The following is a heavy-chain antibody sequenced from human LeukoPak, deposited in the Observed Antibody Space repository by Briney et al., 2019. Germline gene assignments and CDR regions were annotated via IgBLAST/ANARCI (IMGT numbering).Heavy chain of an antibody. CDR2: INHSGST. CDR3: ARSLLEYSSSSGFDY. CDR1: GESFSGYY. V-gene: IGHV4-34*01. J-gene: IGHJ4*02. D-gene: IGHD6-6*01. Sequence: PSETLSLTCAVYGESFSGYYRTWIRQPPGKGLEWIGEINHSGSTNYNPSLKSRVTISVDTSKNQFSLKLSSVTAADTAVYYCARSLLEYSSSSGFDYWGQGTLVTVSS.